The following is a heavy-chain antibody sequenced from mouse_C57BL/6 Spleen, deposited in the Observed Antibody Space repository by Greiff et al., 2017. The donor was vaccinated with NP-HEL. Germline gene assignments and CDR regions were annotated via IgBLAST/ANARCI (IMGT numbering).Heavy chain of an antibody. CDR3: ARSRYYGSSYLWYFDV. J-gene: IGHJ1*03. V-gene: IGHV1-9*01. CDR2: ILPGSGST. D-gene: IGHD1-1*01. Sequence: QGLEWIGEILPGSGSTNYNEKFKGKATFTADTSSNTAYMQLSSLTTEDSAIYYCARSRYYGSSYLWYFDVWGTGTTVTVSS.